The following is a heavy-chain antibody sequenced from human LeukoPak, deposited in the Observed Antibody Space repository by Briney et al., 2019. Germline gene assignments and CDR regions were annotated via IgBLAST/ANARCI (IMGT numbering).Heavy chain of an antibody. J-gene: IGHJ6*02. CDR2: IYSGGST. CDR3: ARDRNTYYYGSMDV. V-gene: IGHV3-66*01. D-gene: IGHD3-10*01. Sequence: GGSLRLSCAASGFTVSSNYMSWVRQAPGKGLEWVSVIYSGGSTYYADSVQGRFTISRDNSKNTLYLQMNSLRAEDTAVYYCARDRNTYYYGSMDVWGQGTTVTVSS. CDR1: GFTVSSNY.